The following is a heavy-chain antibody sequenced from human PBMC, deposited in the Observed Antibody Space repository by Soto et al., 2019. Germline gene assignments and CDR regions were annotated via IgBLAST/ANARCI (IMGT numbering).Heavy chain of an antibody. Sequence: ASVKVSCKASGYTFXSYGISWVRQAPGQGLEWMGWISAYNGNTNYAQKLQGRVTMTTDTSTSTAYMELRSLRSDDTAVYYCARDGYSSSWYYGGYWGQGTLVTVSS. CDR3: ARDGYSSSWYYGGY. J-gene: IGHJ4*02. CDR1: GYTFXSYG. D-gene: IGHD6-13*01. V-gene: IGHV1-18*01. CDR2: ISAYNGNT.